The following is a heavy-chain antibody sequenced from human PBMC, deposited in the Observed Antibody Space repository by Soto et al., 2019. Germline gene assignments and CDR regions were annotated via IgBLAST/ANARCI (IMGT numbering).Heavy chain of an antibody. J-gene: IGHJ4*02. CDR3: ARSLELGELTPYYFDY. D-gene: IGHD3-16*01. V-gene: IGHV4-59*01. Sequence: SETLSLTCTVSGGSISSYYWSWIRQPPGKGLEWIGYIYYSGSTNYNPSLKSRVTISVDTSKNQFSLKLSSVTAADTAVYYCARSLELGELTPYYFDYWGQGTLVTVSS. CDR2: IYYSGST. CDR1: GGSISSYY.